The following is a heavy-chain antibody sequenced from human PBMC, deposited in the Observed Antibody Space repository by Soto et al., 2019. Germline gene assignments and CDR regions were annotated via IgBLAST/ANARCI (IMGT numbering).Heavy chain of an antibody. CDR2: VHHTGST. CDR3: AKSWELRRFFAS. D-gene: IGHD1-26*01. Sequence: QVQLQESGPGLVKPSGTLSLTCAVSGASIISENWWTWVRQSPGKGLEWIGEVHHTGSTTYNPSLDSPVTMSVDKATTHFSLILSSVTAADTALYYGAKSWELRRFFASWGQGTLVTVSS. CDR1: GASIISENW. J-gene: IGHJ4*02. V-gene: IGHV4-4*02.